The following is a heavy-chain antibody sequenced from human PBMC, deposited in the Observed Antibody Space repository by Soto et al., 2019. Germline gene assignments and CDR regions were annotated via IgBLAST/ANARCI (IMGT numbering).Heavy chain of an antibody. D-gene: IGHD5-12*01. CDR1: GYTFNDFG. J-gene: IGHJ4*02. CDR3: ARDIGFDIEY. CDR2: IYSKAGTI. Sequence: QVQLVQSGAEVQKPGASVKVSCKTSGYTFNDFGITWVRQAPGLGLEWLGWIYSKAGTINFAPKFQGRVIMTTDTGTTKDEMELKSRRLDGSGVYFCARDIGFDIEYWGQGTLVTVS. V-gene: IGHV1-18*01.